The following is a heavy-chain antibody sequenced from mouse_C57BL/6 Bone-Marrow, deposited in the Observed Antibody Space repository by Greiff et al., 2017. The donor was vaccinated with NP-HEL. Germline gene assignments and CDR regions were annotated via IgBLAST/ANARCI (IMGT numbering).Heavy chain of an antibody. CDR2: INYDGSST. V-gene: IGHV5-16*01. J-gene: IGHJ4*01. Sequence: EVKVVESEGGLVQPGSSMKLSCTASGFTFSDYYMAWVRQVPEKGLEWVANINYDGSSTYYLDSLKSRFIISRDNAKNILYLQMSSLKSEYTATYYCAREGGLRRRTYAMDYWGQGTSVTVSS. CDR1: GFTFSDYY. D-gene: IGHD2-4*01. CDR3: AREGGLRRRTYAMDY.